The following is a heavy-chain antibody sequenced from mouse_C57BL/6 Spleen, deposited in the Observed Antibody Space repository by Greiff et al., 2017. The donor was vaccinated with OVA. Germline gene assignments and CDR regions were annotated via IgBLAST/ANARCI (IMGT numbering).Heavy chain of an antibody. CDR2: IYPRSGNT. CDR1: GYTFTSYG. V-gene: IGHV1-81*01. Sequence: QVQLQQSGAELARPGASVKLSCKASGYTFTSYGISWVKQSTGQGLEWIGEIYPRSGNTYYNEKFKGKATLTADKSSSTAYMELRSLTSEDSAVYFCARENDYDENYYAMDYWGQGTSVTVSS. CDR3: ARENDYDENYYAMDY. D-gene: IGHD2-4*01. J-gene: IGHJ4*01.